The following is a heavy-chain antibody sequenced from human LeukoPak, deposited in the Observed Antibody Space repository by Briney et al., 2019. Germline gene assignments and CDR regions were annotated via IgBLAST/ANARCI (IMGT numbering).Heavy chain of an antibody. CDR3: ARDDTYYYDRSGYYDDWYFDL. CDR2: IIPILYIA. V-gene: IGHV1-69*04. D-gene: IGHD3-22*01. Sequence: SVKVSCKASGGTFSNYAFNWVRQAPGQGLEWMRRIIPILYIANYAQKFQGRLTITADKSTNTAYMELSSLRSEDTAVYYCARDDTYYYDRSGYYDDWYFDLWGRGTLVTVSS. J-gene: IGHJ2*01. CDR1: GGTFSNYA.